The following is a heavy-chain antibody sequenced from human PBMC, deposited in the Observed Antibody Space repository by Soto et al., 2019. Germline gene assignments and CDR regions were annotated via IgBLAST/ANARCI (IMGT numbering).Heavy chain of an antibody. Sequence: SETLSLTCTVSGGSISSSSYYWGWIRQPPGKGLEWIGSIYYSGYTYYNPSLKSRVSISVDTSKNQFSLDLSSVTAADTAVYYCATMGTPVTGLYYFDYWGQGTLVTVSS. CDR2: IYYSGYT. J-gene: IGHJ4*02. CDR3: ATMGTPVTGLYYFDY. CDR1: GGSISSSSYY. V-gene: IGHV4-39*07. D-gene: IGHD4-17*01.